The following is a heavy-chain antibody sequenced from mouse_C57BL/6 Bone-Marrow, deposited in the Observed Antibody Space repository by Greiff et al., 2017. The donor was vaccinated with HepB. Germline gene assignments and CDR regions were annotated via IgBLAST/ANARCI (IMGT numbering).Heavy chain of an antibody. Sequence: QVQLQQPGAELVRPGTSVKLSCKASGYTFTSYWMHWVKQRPGQGLEWIGVIDPSDSYTNYNQKFKGKATLTVDTSSSTAYMQLSSLTSEDSAVYYGARGGRGGAYWGQGTMVT. CDR3: ARGGRGGAY. V-gene: IGHV1-59*01. CDR2: IDPSDSYT. J-gene: IGHJ3*01. CDR1: GYTFTSYW.